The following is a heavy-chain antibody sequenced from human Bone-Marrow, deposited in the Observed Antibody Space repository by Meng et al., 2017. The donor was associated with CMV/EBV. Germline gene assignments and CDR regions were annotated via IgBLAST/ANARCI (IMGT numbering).Heavy chain of an antibody. V-gene: IGHV1-46*01. Sequence: ASVKVSCKASGYTFTSYYMHWVRQAPGQGLEWMGRINPSGGSTSYAQKFQGRVTMTRDTSTSTVYMELSSLRSEDTAVYYWAREKSASSSWYEQANLCDPWGQGTLVTVSS. CDR2: INPSGGST. CDR3: AREKSASSSWYEQANLCDP. D-gene: IGHD6-13*01. J-gene: IGHJ5*02. CDR1: GYTFTSYY.